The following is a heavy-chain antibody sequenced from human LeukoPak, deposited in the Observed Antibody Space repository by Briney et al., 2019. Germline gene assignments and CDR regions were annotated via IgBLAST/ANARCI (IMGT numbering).Heavy chain of an antibody. CDR1: GFTFSSYS. CDR3: ARGYYGSGSYRGDYYYMDV. Sequence: GGSLRLSCAASGFTFSSYSMNWVRQAPGKGLEWVSSISSSSSYIYYADSVKGRFTISRDNAKNSLYLQMNSLRAEDTAVYYCARGYYGSGSYRGDYYYMDVWGKGTTVTVSS. CDR2: ISSSSSYI. J-gene: IGHJ6*03. D-gene: IGHD3-10*01. V-gene: IGHV3-21*01.